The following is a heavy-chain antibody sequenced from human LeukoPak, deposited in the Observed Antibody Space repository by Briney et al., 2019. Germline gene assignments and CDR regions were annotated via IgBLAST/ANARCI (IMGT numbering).Heavy chain of an antibody. CDR1: GFTFSDYA. J-gene: IGHJ4*02. CDR2: ISGSASNT. Sequence: GGSLRLSCAASGFTFSDYAMSWVRQAPGKGLEWVSAISGSASNTYYADSVKGRFTISRDNSKNTLFLQMNSLRAEDTAVYYCAKDLAPATITIPRGSYFDYWGQGTLVTVSS. D-gene: IGHD2-2*01. V-gene: IGHV3-23*01. CDR3: AKDLAPATITIPRGSYFDY.